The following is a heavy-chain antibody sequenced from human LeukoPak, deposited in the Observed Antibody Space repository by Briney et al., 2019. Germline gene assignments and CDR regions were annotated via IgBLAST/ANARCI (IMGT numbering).Heavy chain of an antibody. CDR2: ISYDGSNK. V-gene: IGHV3-30*18. D-gene: IGHD6-19*01. CDR3: AKPRIEEWLARGGLDY. Sequence: GGSLRLSCAASGFTFSSYGMHWVRQAPGKGLEWVAVISYDGSNKYYADSVKGRFTISRDNSKNTLYLQMNSLRAEDTAVYYCAKPRIEEWLARGGLDYWGQGTLVTVSS. CDR1: GFTFSSYG. J-gene: IGHJ4*02.